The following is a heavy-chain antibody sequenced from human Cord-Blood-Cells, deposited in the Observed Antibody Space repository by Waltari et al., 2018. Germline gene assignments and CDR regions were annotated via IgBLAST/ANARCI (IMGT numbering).Heavy chain of an antibody. Sequence: QVQLVQSGAEVKKPGASVKVSCKASGYTFTSYDINWVRQATGQGLEWMGWMNPNSGNTGNAQKVQGRVTITRNTSRSTAYMELSSLRSEDTAVYYCARAYSGYDLSYYYYMDVWGKGTTVTVSS. CDR3: ARAYSGYDLSYYYYMDV. J-gene: IGHJ6*03. D-gene: IGHD5-12*01. CDR2: MNPNSGNT. V-gene: IGHV1-8*03. CDR1: GYTFTSYD.